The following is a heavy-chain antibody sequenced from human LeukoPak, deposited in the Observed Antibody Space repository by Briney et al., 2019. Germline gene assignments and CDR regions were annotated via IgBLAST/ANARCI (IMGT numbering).Heavy chain of an antibody. CDR3: ARMPIVGDAFDI. CDR1: GLTFSSYA. D-gene: IGHD1-26*01. CDR2: ISGSGGST. J-gene: IGHJ3*02. V-gene: IGHV3-23*01. Sequence: GGSLRLSCAASGLTFSSYAMSWVRQAPGKGLEWVSAISGSGGSTYYADSVKGRFTISRDNSKNTLYLQMNSLRAEDTAVYYCARMPIVGDAFDIWGQGTMVTVSS.